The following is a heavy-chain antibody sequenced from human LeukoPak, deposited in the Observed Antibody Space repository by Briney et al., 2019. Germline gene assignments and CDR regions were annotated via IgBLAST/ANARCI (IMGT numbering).Heavy chain of an antibody. J-gene: IGHJ4*02. CDR1: GFTFSSYS. CDR2: ISSSSSYI. V-gene: IGHV3-21*01. Sequence: GGSLRLSCAASGFTFSSYSMNWVRQAPGKGLEWVSSISSSSSYIYYADSVKGRFTISRDNAKNSLYLQMNSLRAEDTAVYYCAWGYYGSGSYYNRPYYFDYWGQGALVTVSS. CDR3: AWGYYGSGSYYNRPYYFDY. D-gene: IGHD3-10*01.